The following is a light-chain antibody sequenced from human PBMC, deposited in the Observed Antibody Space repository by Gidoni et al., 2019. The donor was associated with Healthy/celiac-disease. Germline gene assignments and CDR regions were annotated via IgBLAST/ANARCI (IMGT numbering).Light chain of an antibody. Sequence: DIKMTQSPSSLSASVGDRVTITCQASQAISNYLNWYQQKPGKAPTLLIYDASNLETGVPSRFSGSGSGTDFTFTISSLQPEDIATYYCQQYDNLPFPFGPGTKVDIK. J-gene: IGKJ3*01. CDR2: DAS. V-gene: IGKV1-33*01. CDR1: QAISNY. CDR3: QQYDNLPFP.